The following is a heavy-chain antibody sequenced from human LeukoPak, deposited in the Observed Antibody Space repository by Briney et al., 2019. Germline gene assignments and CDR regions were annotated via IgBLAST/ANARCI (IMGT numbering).Heavy chain of an antibody. J-gene: IGHJ4*02. Sequence: SETLSLTCAVYGGSFSGYYWSWIRQPPGKGLEWIGEINHSGSTNYNPSLKSRVTISVDTSKNQFSLKLSSVTAADTAVYYCARTGYAPSRGSPYRFRYDYWGQGTLVTVSS. D-gene: IGHD7-27*01. CDR2: INHSGST. CDR1: GGSFSGYY. V-gene: IGHV4-34*01. CDR3: ARTGYAPSRGSPYRFRYDY.